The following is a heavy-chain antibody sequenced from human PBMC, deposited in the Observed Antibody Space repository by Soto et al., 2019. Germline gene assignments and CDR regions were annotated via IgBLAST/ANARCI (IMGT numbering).Heavy chain of an antibody. CDR1: GFTFSSYD. D-gene: IGHD3-22*01. CDR2: IGTTGDT. J-gene: IGHJ4*02. Sequence: GGSLRLSCSASGFTFSSYDMHWVRQGTGKGLEWVSAIGTTGDTYYAGSVKGRFTISRENAKNSLYLQMNSLRAGDTAIYFCARAIGPTLFDYCGQGTLGTVSS. V-gene: IGHV3-13*04. CDR3: ARAIGPTLFDY.